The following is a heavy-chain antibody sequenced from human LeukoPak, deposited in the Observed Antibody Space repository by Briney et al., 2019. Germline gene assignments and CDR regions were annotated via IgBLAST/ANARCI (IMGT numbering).Heavy chain of an antibody. D-gene: IGHD6-19*01. V-gene: IGHV4-34*01. CDR1: GGSFSGYY. J-gene: IGHJ4*02. Sequence: SETLSLTCAVYGGSFSGYYWSWIRQPPGKGLEWIGEINHSGSTNYNPSLKSRVTISVDTSKNQFSLKLSPVTAADTAVYYCARVEVAVADYWGQGTLVTVSS. CDR2: INHSGST. CDR3: ARVEVAVADY.